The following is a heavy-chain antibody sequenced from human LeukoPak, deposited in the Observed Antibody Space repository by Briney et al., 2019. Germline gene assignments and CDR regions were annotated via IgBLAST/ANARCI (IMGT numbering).Heavy chain of an antibody. CDR3: ATTPGAYYYYHMDV. CDR1: GFTFSTYV. J-gene: IGHJ6*02. D-gene: IGHD3-10*01. Sequence: PGGSLRLSCAGSGFTFSTYVMTWVRQAPGKGLEWVSAILGSGGGTYYTDSVKGRFTISRDNSKNTLYLQMNSLRAEDTAVYYCATTPGAYYYYHMDVWGQGTTVTVSS. V-gene: IGHV3-23*01. CDR2: ILGSGGGT.